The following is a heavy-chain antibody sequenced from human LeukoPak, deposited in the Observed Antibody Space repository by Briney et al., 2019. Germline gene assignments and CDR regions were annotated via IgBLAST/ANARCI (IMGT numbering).Heavy chain of an antibody. D-gene: IGHD6-13*01. V-gene: IGHV3-7*01. CDR2: IKQDGSEK. CDR1: GFSFSTYA. Sequence: GGSLRLSCAASGFSFSTYAMSWVRQAPGKGLEWVANIKQDGSEKYYVDSVKGRFTISRDNAKNSLYLQMNSLRAEDTAVYYCARERAAALDYWGQGTLVTVSS. J-gene: IGHJ4*02. CDR3: ARERAAALDY.